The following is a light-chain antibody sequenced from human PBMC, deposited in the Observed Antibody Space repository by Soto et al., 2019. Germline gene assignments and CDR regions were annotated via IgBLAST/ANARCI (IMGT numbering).Light chain of an antibody. CDR1: QSVSINF. CDR2: AAS. V-gene: IGKV3-20*01. J-gene: IGKJ4*01. CDR3: QQYGTSPLT. Sequence: EILLTQSPGTLSLSRGERATLSCRASQSVSINFLAWYQQKPGQAPRLLIYAASSRATGIPDRFSGSGSGTDFTLTISRLEPEDFALYYCQQYGTSPLTFGGGTKVDIK.